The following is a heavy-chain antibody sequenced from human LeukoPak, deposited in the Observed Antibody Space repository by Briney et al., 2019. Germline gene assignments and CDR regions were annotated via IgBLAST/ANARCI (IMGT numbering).Heavy chain of an antibody. D-gene: IGHD5-12*01. CDR1: GGSISSYY. CDR3: AREQRGYSGYDTYNWFDP. Sequence: SETLSLTCTVSGGSISSYYWSWIRQPPGKGLEWIGYIYYSGSTNYNPSLKSRVTISVDTSKNQFSLKLSSVTAADTAVYYCAREQRGYSGYDTYNWFDPWGQGTLVTVSP. J-gene: IGHJ5*02. V-gene: IGHV4-59*01. CDR2: IYYSGST.